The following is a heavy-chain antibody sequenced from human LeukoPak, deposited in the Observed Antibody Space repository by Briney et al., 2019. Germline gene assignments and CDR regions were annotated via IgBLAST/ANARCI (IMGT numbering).Heavy chain of an antibody. CDR1: GFIFTNYF. V-gene: IGHV3-7*03. CDR3: ARGWYSFDY. CDR2: IKHDGSEK. Sequence: QAGGSLRLSCAASGFIFTNYFMSWVRQAPGKGLEWVASIKHDGSEKYYVDSVRGRFTISRDNTMNSLYLQMSSLRAEDTAVYHCARGWYSFDYWGQGTLVTVSS. D-gene: IGHD6-19*01. J-gene: IGHJ4*02.